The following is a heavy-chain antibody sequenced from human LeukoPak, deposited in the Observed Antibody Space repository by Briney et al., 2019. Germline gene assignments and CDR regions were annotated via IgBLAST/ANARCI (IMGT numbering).Heavy chain of an antibody. J-gene: IGHJ4*02. V-gene: IGHV4-39*01. CDR2: IYYSGST. CDR1: GGSISSSSYY. CDR3: ARHRGLQYLDY. D-gene: IGHD5-18*01. Sequence: SETLSLTCTVSGGSISSSSYYWGWIRQPPGKGLEWIGSIYYSGSTYYNPSLKSRVTISVDTSKNQFSLKLSSVTAADTAVYYRARHRGLQYLDYWGQGTLVTVSS.